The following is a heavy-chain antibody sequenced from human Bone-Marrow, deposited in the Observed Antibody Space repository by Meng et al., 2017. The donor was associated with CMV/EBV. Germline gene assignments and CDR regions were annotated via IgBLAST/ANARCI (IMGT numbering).Heavy chain of an antibody. Sequence: GESLKISCAASGFTFSNYWMYWVRQAPGKGLVWVSRIKSDGSNTNYADSVKGRFTISRDNAKNTLFLQMNSLRADDTAVYYCARAPLVRSAQLEKWGQGSLVNVPS. CDR2: IKSDGSNT. J-gene: IGHJ4*02. CDR3: ARAPLVRSAQLEK. D-gene: IGHD1-1*01. V-gene: IGHV3-74*01. CDR1: GFTFSNYW.